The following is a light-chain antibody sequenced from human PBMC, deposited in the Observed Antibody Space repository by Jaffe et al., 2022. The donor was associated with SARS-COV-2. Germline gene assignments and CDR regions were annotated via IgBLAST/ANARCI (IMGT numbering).Light chain of an antibody. CDR3: HQYANSPET. CDR1: QSLGGSY. CDR2: DVS. V-gene: IGKV3-20*01. J-gene: IGKJ1*01. Sequence: EIWLTQSPGTLSLSPGDRGTLSCRASQSLGGSYLAWYQQKPGQAPRLLINDVSSRAAGIPDRFSGSGSGTDFTLTISGLEPEDFAVYYCHQYANSPETFGQGTKVEIK.